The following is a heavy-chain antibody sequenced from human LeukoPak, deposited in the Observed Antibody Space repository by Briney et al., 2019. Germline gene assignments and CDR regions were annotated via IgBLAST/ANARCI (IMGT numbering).Heavy chain of an antibody. CDR2: INHSGST. D-gene: IGHD5-24*01. CDR1: GGSFSGYY. Sequence: SETLSLTCAVYGGSFSGYYWSWIRQPPGKGLGWIGEINHSGSTNYNPSLKSRVTISVDTSKNQFSLKLSSVTAVDTAVYYCARSKRLQLHLDYWGQGTLVTVSS. CDR3: ARSKRLQLHLDY. J-gene: IGHJ4*02. V-gene: IGHV4-34*01.